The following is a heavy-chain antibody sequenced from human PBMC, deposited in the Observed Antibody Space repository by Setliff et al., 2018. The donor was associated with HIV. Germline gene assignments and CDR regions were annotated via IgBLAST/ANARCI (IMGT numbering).Heavy chain of an antibody. CDR1: GFTFDSYS. J-gene: IGHJ3*02. D-gene: IGHD1-26*01. CDR2: ISSSSSYI. CDR3: ARDRPRGGGSLDAFDI. V-gene: IGHV3-21*01. Sequence: GGSLRLSCATSGFTFDSYSIIWVRQAPGKGLEWVSSISSSSSYIYYADSVKGRFTISRDNAKNSLYLQMNSLRAEDTAVYYCARDRPRGGGSLDAFDIWGQGTMVTVSS.